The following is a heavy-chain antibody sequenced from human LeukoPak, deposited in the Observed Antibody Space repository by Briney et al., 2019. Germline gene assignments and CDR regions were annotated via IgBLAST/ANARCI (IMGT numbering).Heavy chain of an antibody. CDR3: ARDKYWAFDI. CDR2: TYYRSKWYT. D-gene: IGHD2/OR15-2a*01. J-gene: IGHJ3*02. Sequence: SQTLSLTCAISGDSVSNNNAAWNWIRQSPSRGLEWLGRTYYRSKWYTDYAVSVSSRITINPDASKNQFSLQLNSVTPEDTAVYYCARDKYWAFDIWGQGTMVTVSS. CDR1: GDSVSNNNAA. V-gene: IGHV6-1*01.